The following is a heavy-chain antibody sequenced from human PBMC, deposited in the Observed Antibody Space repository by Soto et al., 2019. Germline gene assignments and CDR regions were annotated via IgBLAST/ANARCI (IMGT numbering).Heavy chain of an antibody. J-gene: IGHJ3*02. Sequence: GASLETSCKGPGYSFTSYWNGWVRPMPGKGLEWMGIIYPGDSDTRYSPSFQGQVTISADKSSITAYLQWSSLKAEDTAMYYCASTGYYGSGTYRGDAFDIWGQGTMVTVSS. CDR2: IYPGDSDT. D-gene: IGHD3-10*01. V-gene: IGHV5-51*01. CDR1: GYSFTSYW. CDR3: ASTGYYGSGTYRGDAFDI.